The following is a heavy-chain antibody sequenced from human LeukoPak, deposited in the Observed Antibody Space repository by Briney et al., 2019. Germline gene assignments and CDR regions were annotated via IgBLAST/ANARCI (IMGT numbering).Heavy chain of an antibody. D-gene: IGHD2-15*01. CDR3: ARSDYCSGGSCYFHY. Sequence: GESLKISCKGSGYSFTSHWIGWVRQMPGKGLEWMGIIYPGDSDTRYSPSFQGQVTISADKSISTAYLQWSSLKASDTAMFYCARSDYCSGGSCYFHYWGQGTLVTVSS. CDR2: IYPGDSDT. CDR1: GYSFTSHW. J-gene: IGHJ4*02. V-gene: IGHV5-51*01.